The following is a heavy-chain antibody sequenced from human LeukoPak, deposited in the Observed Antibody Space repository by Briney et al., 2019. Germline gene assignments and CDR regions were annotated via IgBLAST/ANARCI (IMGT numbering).Heavy chain of an antibody. J-gene: IGHJ4*02. CDR1: GFTFSTYN. V-gene: IGHV3-21*01. CDR2: ISSGSNYI. CDR3: ARFPDYDGNSDTDF. Sequence: PGGSLRLSCAASGFTFSTYNMNWVRQTPGKGLEWVSSISSGSNYIYYADSVRGRFTISRDNAKNSLYLQMDSLRADDTAVYYCARFPDYDGNSDTDFWGQGTLVTVSS. D-gene: IGHD4-23*01.